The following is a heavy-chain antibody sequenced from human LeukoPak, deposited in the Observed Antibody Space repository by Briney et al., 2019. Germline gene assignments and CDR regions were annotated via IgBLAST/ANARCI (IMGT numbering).Heavy chain of an antibody. J-gene: IGHJ6*03. D-gene: IGHD6-19*01. CDR1: GYTFTSYG. Sequence: GASVKVSCKASGYTFTSYGISWVRQAPGQGLEWMGWISAYNGNTNYAQKLQGRVTMTTDTSTSTAYMELRSLRSDDTAVYYCARGVSAVAGNYYYYYMDVWGKGTTATVSS. V-gene: IGHV1-18*01. CDR2: ISAYNGNT. CDR3: ARGVSAVAGNYYYYYMDV.